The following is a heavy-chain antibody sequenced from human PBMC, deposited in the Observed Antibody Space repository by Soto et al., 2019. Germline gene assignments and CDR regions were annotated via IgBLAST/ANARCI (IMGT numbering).Heavy chain of an antibody. Sequence: PVGSLRLSCAASGFTFSSYWMHWVRQAPGKGLVWVSRINSDGSSTSYADSVKGRFTISRDNAKNTLYLQMNSLRAEDTAVYYCARDGSSSWYFDYWGQGTLVTVSS. CDR3: ARDGSSSWYFDY. V-gene: IGHV3-74*01. CDR2: INSDGSST. CDR1: GFTFSSYW. J-gene: IGHJ4*02. D-gene: IGHD6-13*01.